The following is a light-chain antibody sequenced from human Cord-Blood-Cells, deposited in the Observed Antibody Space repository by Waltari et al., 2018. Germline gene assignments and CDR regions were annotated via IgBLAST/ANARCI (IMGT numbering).Light chain of an antibody. CDR2: EVS. CDR1: SSDVGGYNY. V-gene: IGLV2-8*01. CDR3: SSYAGSNNLV. Sequence: QSAPTQPPSASGSPGQSVTISCTGTSSDVGGYNYVSWYQQHPGKAPKLMVYEVSKRPSGVPARFSGSKSCNTAPLTVSGLQAEDEADYYSSSYAGSNNLVFGGGTKLTAL. J-gene: IGLJ3*02.